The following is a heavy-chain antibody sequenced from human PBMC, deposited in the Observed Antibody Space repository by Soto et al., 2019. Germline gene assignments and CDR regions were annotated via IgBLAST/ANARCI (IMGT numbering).Heavy chain of an antibody. D-gene: IGHD1-7*01. CDR1: GFTFSSYG. CDR3: AKGNNWNLGRGMDV. Sequence: PGGSLRLSCAASGFTFSSYGMHWVRQAPGKGLEWVAVISYDGSNKYYAGSVKGRFTISRDNSKNTLYLQMNSLRAEDTAVYYCAKGNNWNLGRGMDVWGQGTTVTVSS. J-gene: IGHJ6*02. V-gene: IGHV3-30*18. CDR2: ISYDGSNK.